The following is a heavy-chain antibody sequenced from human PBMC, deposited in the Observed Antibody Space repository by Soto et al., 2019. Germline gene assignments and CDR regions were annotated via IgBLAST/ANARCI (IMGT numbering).Heavy chain of an antibody. J-gene: IGHJ5*02. Sequence: SETLSITCAVSCLSIRSAGYSWNWIRQPPGKGLEWIGYIYHSGSTLSNPSLKSRVTISVDKSRNQFSLKLTSVTAADTAVFYCARDQLEGNWFDPWGQGTLVTVS. CDR3: ARDQLEGNWFDP. CDR1: CLSIRSAGYS. CDR2: IYHSGST. D-gene: IGHD1-1*01. V-gene: IGHV4-30-2*01.